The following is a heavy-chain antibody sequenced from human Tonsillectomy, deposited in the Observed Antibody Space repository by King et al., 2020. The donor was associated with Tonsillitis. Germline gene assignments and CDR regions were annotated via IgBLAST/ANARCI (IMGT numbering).Heavy chain of an antibody. CDR3: VRSARHLDY. CDR1: GGSVSSGFYY. CDR2: INYSGRI. V-gene: IGHV4-61*01. Sequence: VQLQESGPGLVKPSETLSLTCTVSGGSVSSGFYYWSWIRQPPGKGLEWIAYINYSGRINYNPSLKSRATISMDTSMNQFSLKLSSVIAADTAVYYCVRSARHLDYWGQGTLVTVSS. J-gene: IGHJ4*02.